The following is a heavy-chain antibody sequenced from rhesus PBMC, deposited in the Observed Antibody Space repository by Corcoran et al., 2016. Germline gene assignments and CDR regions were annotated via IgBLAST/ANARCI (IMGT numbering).Heavy chain of an antibody. D-gene: IGHD1-1*01. CDR1: GGSIRDDYY. J-gene: IGHJ6*01. CDR3: ARENYLYGLDS. CDR2: IYGSGGGT. V-gene: IGHV4-106*01. Sequence: QVQLQESGPGLVKPSETLSLTCAVSGGSIRDDYYWSWIHQPPGKGLEWIGYIYGSGGGTNYNPSLKNRVTISINTSKNQFSLKLSSVTAADTAVYFCARENYLYGLDSWGQGVVVTVSS.